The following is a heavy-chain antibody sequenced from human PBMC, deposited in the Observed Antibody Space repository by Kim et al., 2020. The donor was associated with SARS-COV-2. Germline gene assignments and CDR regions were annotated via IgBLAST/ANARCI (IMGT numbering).Heavy chain of an antibody. CDR1: GCSFSSYY. CDR3: SRARRSIMAAALFDY. CDR2: ISHSGST. J-gene: IGHJ4*02. D-gene: IGHD5-12*01. Sequence: SETLSLTCAVSGCSFSSYYFSWGRHPPGKGLGLVWVISHSGSTNYYPYPTSRGPISITESTNQSPFNLKSITATAAAAYYCSRARRSIMAAALFDYWGQG. V-gene: IGHV4-34*01.